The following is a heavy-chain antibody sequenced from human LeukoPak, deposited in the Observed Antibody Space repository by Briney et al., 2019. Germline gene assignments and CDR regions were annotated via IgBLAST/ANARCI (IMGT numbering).Heavy chain of an antibody. Sequence: SETLSLTCTVSGGSISNYYWSWIRQPPGKGLEWIGYIYYSGSTKYNPSLKSRVTISVDTSKNQFSLRLSSVTAADTAVYYCARDSGIMITFGGGHPVDYWGQGTLVTVSS. V-gene: IGHV4-59*01. CDR1: GGSISNYY. CDR3: ARDSGIMITFGGGHPVDY. CDR2: IYYSGST. D-gene: IGHD3-16*01. J-gene: IGHJ4*02.